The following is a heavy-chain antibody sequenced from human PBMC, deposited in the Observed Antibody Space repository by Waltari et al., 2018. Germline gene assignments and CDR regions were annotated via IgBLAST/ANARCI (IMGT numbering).Heavy chain of an antibody. CDR2: IYYSGST. D-gene: IGHD3-16*01. CDR3: ASLYDTDAFDI. J-gene: IGHJ3*02. CDR1: GGSISSYY. Sequence: QVQLQESGPGLVKPSETLSLTCTVPGGSISSYYRSWIRQPPGKGLEWIGYIYYSGSTNYNPSLKSRVTISVDTSKNQFSLKLSSVTAADTAVYYCASLYDTDAFDIWGQGTMVTVSS. V-gene: IGHV4-59*01.